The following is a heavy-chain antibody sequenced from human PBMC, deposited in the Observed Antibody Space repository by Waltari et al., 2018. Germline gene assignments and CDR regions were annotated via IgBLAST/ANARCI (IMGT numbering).Heavy chain of an antibody. CDR3: ATYIGASVGTAAFDV. D-gene: IGHD5-12*01. CDR1: GGSITNTKHY. J-gene: IGHJ3*01. CDR2: MSYLGAT. V-gene: IGHV4-39*01. Sequence: QLQLQESGPGLVKPSETLSLTCSVSGGSITNTKHYWGWIRQPPGQGLEGIWTMSYLGATYSSPSLKSRVTISRDTSTNQLSLKLGSVTAADTAMYYCATYIGASVGTAAFDVWGQGTMVTVSS.